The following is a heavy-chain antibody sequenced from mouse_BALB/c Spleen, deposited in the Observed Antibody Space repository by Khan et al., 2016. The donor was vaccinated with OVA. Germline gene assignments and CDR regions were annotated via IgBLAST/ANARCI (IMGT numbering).Heavy chain of an antibody. D-gene: IGHD2-3*01. J-gene: IGHJ4*01. CDR3: ARRGDGYYGAMDY. CDR1: GYSITSDYA. Sequence: EVQLQESGPGLVKPSQSLSLTCTVTGYSITSDYAWNWIRQFPGNKLEWMGYISYSGSTSYNLSLKSRISITRDTSKNQFFLQLNSVTTEDTATYYCARRGDGYYGAMDYWGQGTSVTVSS. V-gene: IGHV3-2*02. CDR2: ISYSGST.